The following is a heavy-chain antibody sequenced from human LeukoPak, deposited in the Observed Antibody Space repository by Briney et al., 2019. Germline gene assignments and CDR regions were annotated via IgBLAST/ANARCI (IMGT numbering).Heavy chain of an antibody. CDR3: ARTRWLKGAFDI. V-gene: IGHV1-46*01. CDR1: GCTFTSYY. CDR2: INPSGGST. Sequence: ASVKVSCKASGCTFTSYYMHWVRQAPGQGLEWMGIINPSGGSTSYAQKFQGRVTMTRDTSTSTVYMELSSLRSEDTAVYYCARTRWLKGAFDIWGQGTMVTVSS. J-gene: IGHJ3*02. D-gene: IGHD5-18*01.